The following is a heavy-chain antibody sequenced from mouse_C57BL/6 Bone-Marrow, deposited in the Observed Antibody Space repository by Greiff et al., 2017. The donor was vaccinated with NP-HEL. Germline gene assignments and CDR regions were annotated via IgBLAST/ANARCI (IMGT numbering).Heavy chain of an antibody. CDR2: IDPSDSYT. D-gene: IGHD1-1*01. CDR3: SLLLRYFDG. CDR1: GYTFTSYW. J-gene: IGHJ1*03. V-gene: IGHV1-69*01. Sequence: QVQLQQPGAELVMPGASVKLSCKASGYTFTSYWMHWVKQRPGQGLEWIGEIDPSDSYTNYNQKFKGKSTLTVDKSSSTAYMQLSSLTSEDSAVYYCSLLLRYFDGWGTGTTVTVSS.